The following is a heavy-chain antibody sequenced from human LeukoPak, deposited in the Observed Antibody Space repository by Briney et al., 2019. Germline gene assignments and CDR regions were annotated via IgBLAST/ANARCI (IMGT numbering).Heavy chain of an antibody. D-gene: IGHD3-16*02. V-gene: IGHV1-24*01. CDR2: FDPEDGGT. CDR3: ATARVRLGELSLPEVRDD. J-gene: IGHJ4*02. CDR1: GYTFTSYY. Sequence: ASVKVSCKASGYTFTSYYIHWVRQAPGKGLEWMGAFDPEDGGTIYAQKFQGRITLTEDTSTDTAYMELRSLSSEDTAVYYCATARVRLGELSLPEVRDDWGQGTLISVSS.